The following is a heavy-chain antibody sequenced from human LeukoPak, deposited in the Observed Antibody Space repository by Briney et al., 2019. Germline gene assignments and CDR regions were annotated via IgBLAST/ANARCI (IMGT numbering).Heavy chain of an antibody. CDR2: VSYDGGKK. CDR3: AKPAYCGGDCYSSPFQH. Sequence: PGGSLRLSCAASGFTFSSSGMHWVRQAPGKGLEWVAFVSYDGGKKYYADSVKGRFTISRDNSKNTLYLQMNSLRAEDTAVYYCAKPAYCGGDCYSSPFQHWGQGTLVTVSS. J-gene: IGHJ1*01. D-gene: IGHD2-21*02. V-gene: IGHV3-30*18. CDR1: GFTFSSSG.